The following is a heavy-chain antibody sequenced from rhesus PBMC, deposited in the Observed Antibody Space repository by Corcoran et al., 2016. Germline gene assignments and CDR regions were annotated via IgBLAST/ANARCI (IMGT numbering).Heavy chain of an antibody. CDR1: GGSISSSY. V-gene: IGHV4-169*01. Sequence: QLQLQESGPGLVKPSETLSVTCAVSGGSISSSYWSWIRQAPGKGLEWIGYIYGSGSSTNYHPSLKSRVTLSVDTSKNQLSLKLSSVTAADTAVYYCARTAYFDYWGQGVLVTVSS. CDR3: ARTAYFDY. CDR2: IYGSGSST. J-gene: IGHJ4*01.